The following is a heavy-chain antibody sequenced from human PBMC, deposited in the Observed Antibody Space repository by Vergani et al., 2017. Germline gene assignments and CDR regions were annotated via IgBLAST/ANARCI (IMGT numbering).Heavy chain of an antibody. V-gene: IGHV3-73*02. CDR3: TRRDWFDP. CDR2: IRSKANSYAT. J-gene: IGHJ5*02. CDR1: GFTFSGSA. Sequence: EVQLVESGGGLVQPGGSLKLSCAASGFTFSGSAMHWVRQASGKGLDWVGRIRSKANSYATAYAASVKGRFTISRVDSKNTAYLQMNSLKTEDTAVYYCTRRDWFDPWGQGTLVTVSS.